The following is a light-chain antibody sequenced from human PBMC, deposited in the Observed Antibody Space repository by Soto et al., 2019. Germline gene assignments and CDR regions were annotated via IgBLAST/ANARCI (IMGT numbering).Light chain of an antibody. CDR2: TNN. V-gene: IGLV1-44*01. Sequence: QAVVTQPPSASGTPGQSVSISCSGGTSNIGSRPVNWYQHLPGAAPRLLIYTNNQRPSGVPDRFSGSKSGTSASLAISGLQPEDEADYFCAAWDDSLNGHYVFGTGTKVTVL. CDR3: AAWDDSLNGHYV. J-gene: IGLJ1*01. CDR1: TSNIGSRP.